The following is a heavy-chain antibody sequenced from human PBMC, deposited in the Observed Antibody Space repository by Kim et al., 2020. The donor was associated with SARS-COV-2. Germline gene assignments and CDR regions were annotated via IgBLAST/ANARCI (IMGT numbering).Heavy chain of an antibody. CDR2: IYTSGST. Sequence: SETLSLTCTVSGGSISSGSYYWSWIRQPAGKGLEWIGRIYTSGSTNYNPSLKSRVTISVDTSKNQFSLKLSSVTAADTAVYYCARVSGSGSYYKGYYYYGMDVWGQGTTVTVSS. CDR3: ARVSGSGSYYKGYYYYGMDV. V-gene: IGHV4-61*02. CDR1: GGSISSGSYY. D-gene: IGHD3-10*01. J-gene: IGHJ6*02.